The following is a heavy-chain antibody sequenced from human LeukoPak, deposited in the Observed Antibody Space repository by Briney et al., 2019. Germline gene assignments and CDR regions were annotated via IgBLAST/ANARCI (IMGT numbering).Heavy chain of an antibody. V-gene: IGHV4-4*07. Sequence: SETLSLTCTVSGGSISSYYWSWIRQPAGKGLEWIGRIYTSGSTNYNPSLPSRVTMSVDKSKNQFSLKLSSVTAADTAVYYCARDSRSGWGNWFDPWGQGTLVTVSS. CDR1: GGSISSYY. D-gene: IGHD6-19*01. CDR3: ARDSRSGWGNWFDP. CDR2: IYTSGST. J-gene: IGHJ5*02.